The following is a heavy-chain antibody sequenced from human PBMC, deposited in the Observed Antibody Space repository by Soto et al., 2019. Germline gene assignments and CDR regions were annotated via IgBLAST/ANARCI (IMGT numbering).Heavy chain of an antibody. D-gene: IGHD3-22*01. Sequence: QVPLVQSGAEVKKPGASVKVSCKASGYTFTSYGISWVRQAPGQGLEWMGWISAYNGNTNYAQKLQGRVTMTTDTSTSTAYMELRSLRSDDTAVYYCARDRADYYDSSGYYCVADYWGQGTLVTVSS. CDR2: ISAYNGNT. V-gene: IGHV1-18*01. CDR1: GYTFTSYG. J-gene: IGHJ4*02. CDR3: ARDRADYYDSSGYYCVADY.